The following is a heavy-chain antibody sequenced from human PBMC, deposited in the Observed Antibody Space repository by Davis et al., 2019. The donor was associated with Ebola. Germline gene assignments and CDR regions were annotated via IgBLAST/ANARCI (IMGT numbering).Heavy chain of an antibody. CDR3: ASRLTTVTTVFDY. V-gene: IGHV1-69*02. CDR2: IIPILGIA. CDR1: GYTFTNYY. D-gene: IGHD4-17*01. J-gene: IGHJ4*02. Sequence: SVKVSCKASGYTFTNYYMHWVRQAPGQGLEWMGRIIPILGIANYAQKFQGRVTITADKSTSTAYMELSSLRSEDTAVYYCASRLTTVTTVFDYWGQGTLVTVSS.